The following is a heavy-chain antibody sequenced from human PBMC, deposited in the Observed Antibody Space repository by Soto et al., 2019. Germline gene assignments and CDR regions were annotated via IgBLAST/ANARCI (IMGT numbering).Heavy chain of an antibody. CDR1: GYTFTSYA. CDR2: INAGNGNT. Sequence: GASVKVSCKASGYTFTSYAMHWVRQAPGQRLEWMGWINAGNGNTKYSQKFQGRVTITRDTSASTAYMELSSLRSEDTAVYYCATGWARPYYDFWSGYYFGGHYGMDVWGQGTSVTVSS. D-gene: IGHD3-3*01. CDR3: ATGWARPYYDFWSGYYFGGHYGMDV. V-gene: IGHV1-3*01. J-gene: IGHJ6*02.